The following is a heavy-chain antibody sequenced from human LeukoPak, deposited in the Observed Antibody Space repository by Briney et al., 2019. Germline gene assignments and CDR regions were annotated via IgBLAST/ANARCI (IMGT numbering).Heavy chain of an antibody. J-gene: IGHJ4*02. D-gene: IGHD6-13*01. V-gene: IGHV4-59*08. CDR2: FSDSGST. Sequence: SETLSLTCTVSGGSISGYYWSWIRQPPGKGLEWIGYFSDSGSTSYNPSLKSRVTISVDTSKNQFSLRLSSVTAADAAVYYCARQGIRGQRLVHFDYWGPGTLVTVSS. CDR1: GGSISGYY. CDR3: ARQGIRGQRLVHFDY.